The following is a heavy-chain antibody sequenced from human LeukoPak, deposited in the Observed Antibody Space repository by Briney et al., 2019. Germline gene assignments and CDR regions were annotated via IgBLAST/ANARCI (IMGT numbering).Heavy chain of an antibody. V-gene: IGHV1-18*01. CDR1: GYTFTSYG. D-gene: IGHD6-19*01. Sequence: ASVKVSCKASGYTFTSYGISWVRQAPGQGLEWMGWISAYNGNTNYAQKLQGRVTMTTDTSTSTAYMELRSLRSDDTAVYYCARGPQSLYSSGRWAIDYWGQGTLVTVSS. CDR2: ISAYNGNT. J-gene: IGHJ4*02. CDR3: ARGPQSLYSSGRWAIDY.